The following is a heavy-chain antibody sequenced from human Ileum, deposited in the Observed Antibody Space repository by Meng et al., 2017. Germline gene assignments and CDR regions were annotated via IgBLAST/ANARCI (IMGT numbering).Heavy chain of an antibody. Sequence: EVQSVESGGGLVKPGGSSRLACAASGFTFSNAWLSWVRQAPGKGLEWIARIRRKTDATTTDYVAPVKGRFTISRDDSENTLFLQMNSLKTEDTAVYYCTAEDPQYYFDYWGQGTLVTVSS. CDR1: GFTFSNAW. J-gene: IGHJ4*02. CDR2: IRRKTDATTT. CDR3: TAEDPQYYFDY. V-gene: IGHV3-15*01.